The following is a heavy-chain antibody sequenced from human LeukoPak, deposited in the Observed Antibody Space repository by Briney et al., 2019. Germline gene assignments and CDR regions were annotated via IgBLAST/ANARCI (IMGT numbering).Heavy chain of an antibody. CDR3: AKDKTMAPGYYYYYMDV. J-gene: IGHJ6*03. Sequence: GGSLRLSCAASGFTFSSYSMNWVRQAPGKGLEWVSYISSSSSTIYYADSVKGRFTISRDNAKNSLYLQMNSLRAEDTAVYYCAKDKTMAPGYYYYYMDVWGKGTTVTISS. D-gene: IGHD3-10*01. CDR2: ISSSSSTI. CDR1: GFTFSSYS. V-gene: IGHV3-48*01.